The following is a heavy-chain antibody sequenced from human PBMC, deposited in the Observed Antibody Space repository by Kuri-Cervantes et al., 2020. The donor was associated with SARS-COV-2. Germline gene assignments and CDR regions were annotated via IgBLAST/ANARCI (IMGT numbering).Heavy chain of an antibody. CDR1: GGSISSSSYY. CDR2: IYYSGST. D-gene: IGHD6-13*01. Sequence: ESLKISCTVSGGSISSSSYYWGWIHQPPGKGLEWIGSIYYSGSTYYNPSLKSRVTISVDTSKNQFSLKLSSVTAADTAVYYCARAPQYSSRFDYWGQGTLVTVSS. V-gene: IGHV4-39*01. CDR3: ARAPQYSSRFDY. J-gene: IGHJ4*02.